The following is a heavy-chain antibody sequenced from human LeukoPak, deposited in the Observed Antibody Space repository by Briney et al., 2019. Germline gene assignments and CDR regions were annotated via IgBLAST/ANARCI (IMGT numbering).Heavy chain of an antibody. J-gene: IGHJ4*02. CDR2: INHSGST. CDR1: GGSFSGYY. CDR3: ARFGRDGYNYRGGFDY. V-gene: IGHV4-34*01. Sequence: SETLSLTCAVYGGSFSGYYWSWIRQPPGKGLGWIGEINHSGSTNYNPSLKSRVTISVDTSKNQFSLKLSSVTAADTAVYYCARFGRDGYNYRGGFDYWGQGTLVTVSS. D-gene: IGHD5-24*01.